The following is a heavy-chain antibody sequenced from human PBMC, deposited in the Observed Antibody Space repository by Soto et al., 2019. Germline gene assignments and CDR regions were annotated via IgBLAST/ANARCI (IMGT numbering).Heavy chain of an antibody. J-gene: IGHJ5*02. CDR2: IYPGDSAT. CDR3: ARLGLCISTSCPPLGGWFDP. Sequence: GESLKISCKGSGYSFTSYWIGWVRQMPGKGLEWMGIIYPGDSATRYSPSFQGQVTISADKSISTAYLQWSSLKASDTAMYYCARLGLCISTSCPPLGGWFDPWGQGTLVTVSS. V-gene: IGHV5-51*01. D-gene: IGHD2-2*01. CDR1: GYSFTSYW.